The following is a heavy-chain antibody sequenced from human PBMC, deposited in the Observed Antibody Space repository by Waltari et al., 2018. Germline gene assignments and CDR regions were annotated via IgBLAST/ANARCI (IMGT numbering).Heavy chain of an antibody. CDR3: VKGGWLDD. Sequence: EVQLLESGGGLIEPGGSLRLSCVASGFSFSTYEMSWVRQAPGKGLEWVSCWDKLDNRHYGSSVKGRFTISRDNSRNTLYLELNNLRVEDTAKYFCVKGGWLDDWGQGTLVTVSS. V-gene: IGHV3-23*03. J-gene: IGHJ4*02. D-gene: IGHD6-19*01. CDR2: CWDKLDNR. CDR1: GFSFSTYE.